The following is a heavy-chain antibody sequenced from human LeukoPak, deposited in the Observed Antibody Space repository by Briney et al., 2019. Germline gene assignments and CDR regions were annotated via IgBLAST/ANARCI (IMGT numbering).Heavy chain of an antibody. CDR3: ARTLREEGTTTFDY. V-gene: IGHV4-59*01. Sequence: SETLSLTCTVSGGSISSYYWSWIRQPPGEGLEWIGYVYYSGSTNYNPSLKSRVTISVYTSKNQFSLKLGSVTAADTAVYYCARTLREEGTTTFDYWGQGTLVTVSS. J-gene: IGHJ4*02. CDR1: GGSISSYY. CDR2: VYYSGST. D-gene: IGHD4-17*01.